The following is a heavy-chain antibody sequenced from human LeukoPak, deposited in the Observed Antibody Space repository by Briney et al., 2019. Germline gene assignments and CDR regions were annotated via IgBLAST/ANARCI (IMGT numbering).Heavy chain of an antibody. J-gene: IGHJ4*02. V-gene: IGHV4-59*01. CDR1: GGSISSYY. CDR3: ARGGYLFGY. D-gene: IGHD5-18*01. Sequence: SETLSLTCTVSGGSISSYYWSWIRQSPGKGLECIGYIHYTGSTNYNPSLKSRVTISVDTSKNQFSLKLSSVTAADTAVYYCARGGYLFGYWGQGTLVTVSS. CDR2: IHYTGST.